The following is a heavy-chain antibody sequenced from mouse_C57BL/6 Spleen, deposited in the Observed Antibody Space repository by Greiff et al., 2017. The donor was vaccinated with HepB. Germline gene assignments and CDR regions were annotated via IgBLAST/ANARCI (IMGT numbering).Heavy chain of an antibody. Sequence: EVQGVESGGGLVKPGGSLKLSCAASGFTFSSYAMSWVRQTPEKRLEWVATISDGGSYTYYPDNVKGRFTISRDNAKNNLYLQMSHLKSEDTAMYYCARDTTVEYFDVWGTGTTVTVSS. V-gene: IGHV5-4*01. D-gene: IGHD1-1*01. CDR2: ISDGGSYT. CDR3: ARDTTVEYFDV. CDR1: GFTFSSYA. J-gene: IGHJ1*03.